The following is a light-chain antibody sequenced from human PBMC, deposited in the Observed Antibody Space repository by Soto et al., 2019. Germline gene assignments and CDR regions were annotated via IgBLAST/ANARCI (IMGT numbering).Light chain of an antibody. CDR1: QSVSSY. CDR2: DAS. J-gene: IGKJ1*01. CDR3: QQYSSSPET. Sequence: EIVLTQSPATLSLSPGERATLSCRASQSVSSYLAWYQQKPGQAPRLLIYDASNRATGIPARFSGSGSGTDFTLTISSLEPEDFAVYYCQQYSSSPETFGQGTKVEI. V-gene: IGKV3-11*01.